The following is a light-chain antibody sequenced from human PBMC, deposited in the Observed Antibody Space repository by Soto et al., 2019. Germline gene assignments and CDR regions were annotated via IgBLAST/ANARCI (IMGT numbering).Light chain of an antibody. J-gene: IGLJ3*02. CDR2: VNSDGSH. Sequence: QPVLTQSPSASASLGASVKLTCTLSSGHSNYAIAWHQQQPEKVPRYLMKVNSDGSHSKGDGIPDRFSGSSSGAERYLTISGLQSEDEADYYCQTWGTGIQVFGGGTKLTVL. CDR3: QTWGTGIQV. V-gene: IGLV4-69*01. CDR1: SGHSNYA.